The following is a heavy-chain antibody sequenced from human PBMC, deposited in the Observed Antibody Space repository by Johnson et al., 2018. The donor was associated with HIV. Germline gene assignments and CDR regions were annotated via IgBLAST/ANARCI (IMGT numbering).Heavy chain of an antibody. V-gene: IGHV3-66*01. D-gene: IGHD3-10*01. J-gene: IGHJ3*02. CDR1: GFTVSSNY. CDR3: ARERSLVRGVMPGAFDI. Sequence: VQLVESGGGLVQPGGSLRLSCAASGFTVSSNYMSWVRQAPGKGLEWVSVIYSGGSTYYADSVKGRFTISRDNAKNSLYLQMNSLRAEDTALYYCARERSLVRGVMPGAFDIWGQGTMVTVSS. CDR2: IYSGGST.